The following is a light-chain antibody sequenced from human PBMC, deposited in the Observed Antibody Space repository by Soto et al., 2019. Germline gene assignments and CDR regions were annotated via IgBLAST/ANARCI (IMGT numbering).Light chain of an antibody. CDR3: QQINSYPLT. CDR2: AAS. Sequence: DPQWIQKHRMRSASGESIVIGGCRASQGISSYLAWYQQKPGQAPKLLIYAASTLQTGVPSRFSGSGSGTEFTLTISSRQPEDFATYYCQQINSYPLTFGGGTKVDIK. V-gene: IGKV1-9*01. CDR1: QGISSY. J-gene: IGKJ4*01.